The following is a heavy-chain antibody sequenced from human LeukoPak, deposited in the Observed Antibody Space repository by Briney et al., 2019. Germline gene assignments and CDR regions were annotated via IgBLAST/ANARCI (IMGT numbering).Heavy chain of an antibody. CDR1: GYTFTGYY. D-gene: IGHD4-17*01. Sequence: ASVKVSCKASGYTFTGYYMHWVRQAPGQGLEWMGWINPNSGGTNYAQKFQGRVTMTRDTSISTAYMELSRLRSDDTAVYYCATDRSDYGDTTFFDYWAGEPWSPSPQ. CDR3: ATDRSDYGDTTFFDY. V-gene: IGHV1-2*02. CDR2: INPNSGGT. J-gene: IGHJ4*02.